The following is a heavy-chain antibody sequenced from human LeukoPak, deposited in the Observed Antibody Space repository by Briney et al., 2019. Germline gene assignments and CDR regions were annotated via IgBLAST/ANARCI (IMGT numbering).Heavy chain of an antibody. Sequence: RSSETLSLTCTVSGGSISSGDYYWSWIRQPPGKGLEWIGYIYYSGSTYYNPSLKSRVTISVDTSKNQFSLKLSSVTAADTAVYYCARHRDVSSDLFDLWGLGTLVTVSS. CDR3: ARHRDVSSDLFDL. V-gene: IGHV4-30-4*08. CDR1: GGSISSGDYY. D-gene: IGHD6-19*01. CDR2: IYYSGST. J-gene: IGHJ2*01.